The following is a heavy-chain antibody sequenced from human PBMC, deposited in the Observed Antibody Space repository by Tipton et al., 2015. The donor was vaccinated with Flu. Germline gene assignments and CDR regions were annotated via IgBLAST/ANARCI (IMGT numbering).Heavy chain of an antibody. CDR1: GGSIRGYV. Sequence: TLSLTCTASGGSIRGYVWTWIRQPPGRGLEWMGYIYDTGSTYYNPSLKGRVIMSVDTSKNQLSLKMRSVTAADTAIYYCAKDKTGLDGSFQYQFDSWGQGALVVVSS. J-gene: IGHJ4*02. CDR3: AKDKTGLDGSFQYQFDS. CDR2: IYDTGST. D-gene: IGHD2-2*01. V-gene: IGHV4-59*01.